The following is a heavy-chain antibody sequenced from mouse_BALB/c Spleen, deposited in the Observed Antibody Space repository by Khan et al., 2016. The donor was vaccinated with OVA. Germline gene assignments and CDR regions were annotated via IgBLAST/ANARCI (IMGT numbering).Heavy chain of an antibody. Sequence: QVQLKQSGPGLVAPSQSLSITCTVSGFSLTGYGVNWVRQPPGKGLEWLGMIWSDGSTDYNSALKSRLSISKDNSKSQVFLKMNSLQTEDTARYYCARELRLGGFAYWGQGTLVTVSA. D-gene: IGHD1-2*01. CDR2: IWSDGST. CDR3: ARELRLGGFAY. CDR1: GFSLTGYG. V-gene: IGHV2-6-7*01. J-gene: IGHJ3*01.